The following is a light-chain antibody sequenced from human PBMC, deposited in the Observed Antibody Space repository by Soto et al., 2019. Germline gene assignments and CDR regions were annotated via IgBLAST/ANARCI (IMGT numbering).Light chain of an antibody. CDR2: RNN. CDR1: SSNIGSNS. Sequence: QSVLTQPPSASVTPGQRVTISCSGSSSNIGSNSVYWYQQLPGTAPKLLIYRNNQRPSGVPDRFSGSKSGTSASLAISGLRSEDEADYYCAAWDDSLSGPVFGGGTQLTVL. V-gene: IGLV1-47*01. CDR3: AAWDDSLSGPV. J-gene: IGLJ2*01.